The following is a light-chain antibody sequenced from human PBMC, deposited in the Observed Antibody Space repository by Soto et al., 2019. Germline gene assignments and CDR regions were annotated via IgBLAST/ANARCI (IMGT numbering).Light chain of an antibody. J-gene: IGKJ1*01. CDR2: GAS. CDR3: QQYVSWT. Sequence: EIVLTQSPGTLSVSPGERATLSCRASQSISSNHLAWYQQKPGQAPSLLIYGASSRATGIPDRFSGSGSGTDFTLTISGVEPEDSAIYYCQQYVSWTFGQGTKVEIK. CDR1: QSISSNH. V-gene: IGKV3-20*01.